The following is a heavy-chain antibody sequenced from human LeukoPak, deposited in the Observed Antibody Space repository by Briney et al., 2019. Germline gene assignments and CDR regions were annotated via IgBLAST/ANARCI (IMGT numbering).Heavy chain of an antibody. CDR3: AKDRVVCSSTSCYPGFAY. J-gene: IGHJ4*02. CDR1: GFTFSSYA. V-gene: IGHV3-23*01. CDR2: ISGSGGST. D-gene: IGHD2-2*01. Sequence: PGGSLRLSCAASGFTFSSYAMSWVRQVPGKGLEWVSTISGSGGSTDYADSVKGRFTISRDNSKNTLYLQMNSLRAEDTAVYYCAKDRVVCSSTSCYPGFAYWGQGTLATVSS.